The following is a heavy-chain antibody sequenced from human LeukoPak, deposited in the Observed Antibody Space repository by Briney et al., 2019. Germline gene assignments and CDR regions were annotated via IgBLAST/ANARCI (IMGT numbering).Heavy chain of an antibody. Sequence: GGSLRLSCAASGFTFSSYGMHWVRQAPGKGLEWVAVISYDGSNKYYADSVKGRFTISRDNSKNTLYLQMNSLRAEDTAVYYCARARGIAAAGTNNWFDPWGQGTLVTVSS. J-gene: IGHJ5*02. CDR1: GFTFSSYG. CDR2: ISYDGSNK. CDR3: ARARGIAAAGTNNWFDP. D-gene: IGHD6-13*01. V-gene: IGHV3-30*03.